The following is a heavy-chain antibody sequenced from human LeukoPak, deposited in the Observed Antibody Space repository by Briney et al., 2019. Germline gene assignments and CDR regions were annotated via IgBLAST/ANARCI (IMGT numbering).Heavy chain of an antibody. CDR3: ARALRYCSLTTCPMYYFDS. J-gene: IGHJ4*02. D-gene: IGHD2-2*01. CDR1: RFTFGNHA. CDR2: INGGGDIT. Sequence: GGSLRLSCAASRFTFGNHAMSWVRQAPGKGLDWVSSINGGGDITYYADSVKGRFTISRDNSKNMLYLQMGSLRAEDTALYYCARALRYCSLTTCPMYYFDSWGQGTLVTVSS. V-gene: IGHV3-23*01.